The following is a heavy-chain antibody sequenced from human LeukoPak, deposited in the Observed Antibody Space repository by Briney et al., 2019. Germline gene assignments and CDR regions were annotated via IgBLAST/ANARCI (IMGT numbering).Heavy chain of an antibody. V-gene: IGHV3-30*18. CDR2: ISYDGNNQ. J-gene: IGHJ4*02. CDR3: AKDLGLVVTAMVTDY. Sequence: PGRSLRLSCAASGFXFSNYGIHWVRETPGKGLEWVAVISYDGNNQHYADSVRGRFTISRDNSKNTLSLQVTSLRADDTAVYYCAKDLGLVVTAMVTDYWGQGTLVTVSS. D-gene: IGHD2-21*02. CDR1: GFXFSNYG.